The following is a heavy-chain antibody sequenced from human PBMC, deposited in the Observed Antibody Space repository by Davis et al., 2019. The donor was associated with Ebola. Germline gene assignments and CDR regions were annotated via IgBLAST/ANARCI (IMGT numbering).Heavy chain of an antibody. CDR3: ARVIGDFYYYGMDV. V-gene: IGHV1-18*01. D-gene: IGHD2-21*01. CDR2: ISAYNGNT. Sequence: AASVKVSCKASGYTFTSYGISWVRQAPGQGLEWMGWISAYNGNTNYAQKLQGRVTMTTDTSTSTAYMDLRSLRSDDTAVYYCARVIGDFYYYGMDVWGQGTTVTVSS. CDR1: GYTFTSYG. J-gene: IGHJ6*02.